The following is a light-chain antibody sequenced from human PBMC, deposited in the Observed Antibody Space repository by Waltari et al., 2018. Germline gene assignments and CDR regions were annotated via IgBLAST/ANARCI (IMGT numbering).Light chain of an antibody. CDR2: QDS. Sequence: SYELTPPPSVSVSPGQTASITCSGDKLGDKYACWYQQKPGQSPVLVIYQDSKRPSGIPERFSGSNSGNTATLTISGTQAMDEADYYCQVWDSSTFVVFGGGTKLTVL. V-gene: IGLV3-1*01. CDR1: KLGDKY. CDR3: QVWDSSTFVV. J-gene: IGLJ2*01.